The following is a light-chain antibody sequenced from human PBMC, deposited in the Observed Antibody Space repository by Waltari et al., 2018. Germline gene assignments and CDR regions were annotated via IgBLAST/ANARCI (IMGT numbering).Light chain of an antibody. J-gene: IGLJ2*01. CDR3: LTWVSGTVV. V-gene: IGLV3-1*01. Sequence: SYELTQTPSVSVSPGQTANISCFGDALEDKYVSWYQQKLGQSPVLVIYRDTSRPSGIPERFSASNSGDRASLTISGTQVVDEADYYCLTWVSGTVVFGGGTKLTVL. CDR1: ALEDKY. CDR2: RDT.